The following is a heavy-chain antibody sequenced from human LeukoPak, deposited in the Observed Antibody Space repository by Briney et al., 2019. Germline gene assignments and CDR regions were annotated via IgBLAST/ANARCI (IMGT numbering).Heavy chain of an antibody. CDR1: GGSFSGYY. J-gene: IGHJ4*02. CDR2: INHSGST. CDR3: ARGGGGYYDY. D-gene: IGHD2-15*01. V-gene: IGHV4-34*01. Sequence: SETLSLTCAVYGGSFSGYYWSWIRQPPGKGLEWIGEINHSGSTNYNPSLKSRVTISVDTSKNQFSLKLSSVTAADTAVYYCARGGGGYYDYWGQGPLVTVSS.